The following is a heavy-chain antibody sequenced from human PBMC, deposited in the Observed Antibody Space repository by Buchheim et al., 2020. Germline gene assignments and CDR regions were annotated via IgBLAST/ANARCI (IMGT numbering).Heavy chain of an antibody. Sequence: EVQLVESGGGLVQPGGSLRLSCAASGFTFSSYWMSWVRQAPGKGLEWVANIKQDGSEKYYVDSVKGRFTISRDNAKNSLYLQMNSLRAEDTAVYYCARGHDYGDYRLIFFDYWGQGTL. CDR1: GFTFSSYW. J-gene: IGHJ4*02. V-gene: IGHV3-7*01. CDR2: IKQDGSEK. D-gene: IGHD4-17*01. CDR3: ARGHDYGDYRLIFFDY.